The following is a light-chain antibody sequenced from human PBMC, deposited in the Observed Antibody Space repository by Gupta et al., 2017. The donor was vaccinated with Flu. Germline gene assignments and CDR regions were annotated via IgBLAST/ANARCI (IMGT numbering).Light chain of an antibody. CDR2: AAS. CDR1: QGISKD. J-gene: IGKJ1*01. V-gene: IGKV1-39*01. CDR3: QQNYSYPRT. Sequence: DIQMTPSPSSLSASVGDRVTITCRASQGISKDLNWYQQKPGKAPKLLIYAASSLQSGVPSRFSGSGSGTDFTLTISSLQPEDFATYYCQQNYSYPRTFGQGIKVDIK.